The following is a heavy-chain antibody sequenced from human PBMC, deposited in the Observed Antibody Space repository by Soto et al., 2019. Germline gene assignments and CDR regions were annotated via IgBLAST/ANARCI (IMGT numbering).Heavy chain of an antibody. CDR3: ARVRSYYESSGYYGDYYYYYAMDV. CDR1: GEYFSGYY. CDR2: INHSGST. Sequence: PSDTLSLTRAVYGEYFSGYYRSCISQPPGKGLELIVEINHSGSTDYNPSLKTRVTISVDTSKNQFSLKLSSVTAADTAVYYCARVRSYYESSGYYGDYYYYYAMDVWGQGTTVT. V-gene: IGHV4-34*01. D-gene: IGHD3-22*01. J-gene: IGHJ6*02.